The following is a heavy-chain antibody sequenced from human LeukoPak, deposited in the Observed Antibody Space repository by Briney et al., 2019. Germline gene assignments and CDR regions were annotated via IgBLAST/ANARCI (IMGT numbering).Heavy chain of an antibody. CDR3: ARHALYCSSTSCYTAAFDI. CDR2: INPNSGGT. CDR1: GYTFTGYY. Sequence: ASVKVSCKASGYTFTGYYMHWVRQAPGQGLEWMGWINPNSGGTNYAQKFQGRVTMTRDTSISTAYMELSRLRSDDTAVYYCARHALYCSSTSCYTAAFDIWGQGTMVTVSS. D-gene: IGHD2-2*02. J-gene: IGHJ3*02. V-gene: IGHV1-2*02.